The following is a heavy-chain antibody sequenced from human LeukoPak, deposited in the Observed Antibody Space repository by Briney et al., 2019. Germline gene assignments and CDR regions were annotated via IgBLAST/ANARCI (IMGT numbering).Heavy chain of an antibody. Sequence: GGSLRLSCAASGLIFSNYAMSWVRQAPGKGLEWVSALTSGGSDTYYADSVKGRFTISRDNSKNTLYLQMNSLRAEDTAVYYCANLPHYYDSSAYRGRLYLDYWGQGTLVTVSS. CDR2: LTSGGSDT. CDR3: ANLPHYYDSSAYRGRLYLDY. V-gene: IGHV3-23*01. J-gene: IGHJ4*02. D-gene: IGHD3-22*01. CDR1: GLIFSNYA.